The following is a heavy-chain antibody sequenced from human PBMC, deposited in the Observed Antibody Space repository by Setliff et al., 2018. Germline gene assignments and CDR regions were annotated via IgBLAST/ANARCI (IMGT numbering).Heavy chain of an antibody. D-gene: IGHD5-12*01. CDR2: ISAYNGNT. V-gene: IGHV1-18*01. CDR1: GYTFTSYG. CDR3: TTGLIVATNIQSLPLINYFDY. J-gene: IGHJ4*02. Sequence: ASVKVSCKASGYTFTSYGISWVRQAPGQGLEWMGWISAYNGNTNYAQKLQGRVTMTTDTSTSTAYMELRSLRSDDTAVYYCTTGLIVATNIQSLPLINYFDYRGQGTLVTVSS.